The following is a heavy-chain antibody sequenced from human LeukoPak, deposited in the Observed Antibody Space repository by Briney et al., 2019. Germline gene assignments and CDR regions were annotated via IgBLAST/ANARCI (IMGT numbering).Heavy chain of an antibody. CDR3: AKLMTDPDY. Sequence: PGGSLRLSCAASGFTFISYWMNWVRQAPGKGLEWVSYISSSSSTMYYADSVKGRFSISRDNAKKSLYLQMNSLRAEDTAVYYCAKLMTDPDYWGQGTLVTVSS. J-gene: IGHJ4*02. CDR2: ISSSSSTM. CDR1: GFTFISYW. V-gene: IGHV3-48*01.